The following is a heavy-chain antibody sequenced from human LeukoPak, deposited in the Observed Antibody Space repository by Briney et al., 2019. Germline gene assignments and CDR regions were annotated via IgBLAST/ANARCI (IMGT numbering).Heavy chain of an antibody. V-gene: IGHV3-7*01. CDR3: ARARTMGDNWNDLWDD. CDR2: MKGDGSHI. J-gene: IGHJ4*02. CDR1: GFTFGYFW. Sequence: AGGSLRLSCAASGFTFGYFWMSWVRQAPGRGLQWVATMKGDGSHIYYVDSVKGRFTISRDNARNSLYLQMNSLRAEDTAVYYCARARTMGDNWNDLWDDWGQGTLVTVSS. D-gene: IGHD1-1*01.